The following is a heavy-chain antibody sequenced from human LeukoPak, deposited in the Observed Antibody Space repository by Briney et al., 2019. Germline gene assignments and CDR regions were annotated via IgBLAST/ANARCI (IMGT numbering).Heavy chain of an antibody. J-gene: IGHJ4*02. CDR1: GGSLSGYY. V-gene: IGHV4-34*01. CDR3: AREGRMSMGIEY. CDR2: INHGGST. Sequence: SETLSLTCAVYGGSLSGYYWSWIRQSPGKGLEWIGEINHGGSTDYNPSLKSRVTMSVDTSKNHFSLKLSSVTAADTAVYFCAREGRMSMGIEYWGQGTLVTVSS. D-gene: IGHD4/OR15-4a*01.